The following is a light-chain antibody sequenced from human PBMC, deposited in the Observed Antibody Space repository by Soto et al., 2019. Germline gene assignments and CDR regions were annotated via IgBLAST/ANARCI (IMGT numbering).Light chain of an antibody. CDR1: QDISTW. CDR2: AAS. J-gene: IGKJ5*01. CDR3: QQADSLPLVT. Sequence: DIQMTQSPSSVSASVGDRVTITCLASQDISTWLSWYQQKPGKAPKLLIYAASSLFSGVPSRFSGSGSGTDFTLTISSLQPEDFATYYCQQADSLPLVTFGQGTRLEIK. V-gene: IGKV1-12*01.